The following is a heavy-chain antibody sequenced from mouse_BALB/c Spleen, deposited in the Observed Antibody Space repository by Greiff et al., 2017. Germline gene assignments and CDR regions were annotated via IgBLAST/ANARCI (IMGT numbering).Heavy chain of an antibody. Sequence: QVQLQQSGAELVRPGSSVKISCKASGYAFSSYWVNWVKQRPGQGLEWIGQIYPGDGDTNYNGKFKGKATLTADKSSSTAYMQLSSLTSEDSAVYFCARIGTTATLDYWGQGTTLTVSS. D-gene: IGHD1-2*01. CDR3: ARIGTTATLDY. V-gene: IGHV1-80*01. CDR1: GYAFSSYW. CDR2: IYPGDGDT. J-gene: IGHJ2*01.